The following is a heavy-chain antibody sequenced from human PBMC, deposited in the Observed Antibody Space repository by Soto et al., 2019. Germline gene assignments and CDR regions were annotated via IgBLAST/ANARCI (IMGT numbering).Heavy chain of an antibody. CDR3: ARDGAHFCETSGGREL. CDR2: ISYSGNT. CDR1: GDSMNNADYL. Sequence: SETLSLTCSVSGDSMNNADYLWTWIRQPPGKGLQWIGYISYSGNTFYNPSLKTRLTMSVDTSKNQFSVRLKSVTAADTAAYYCARDGAHFCETSGGRELWGQGMLVTVS. D-gene: IGHD3-22*01. J-gene: IGHJ4*02. V-gene: IGHV4-30-4*01.